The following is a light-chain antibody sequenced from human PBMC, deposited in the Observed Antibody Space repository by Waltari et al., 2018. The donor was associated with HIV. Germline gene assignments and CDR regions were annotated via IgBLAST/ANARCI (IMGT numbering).Light chain of an antibody. CDR3: QQYGSSPGT. CDR2: GAS. Sequence: EIVLTQSPGTLSLSPGERATLSCRASQSVSSSYLAWYQQKPGQAPRLLIYGASSRAPGLPDRFSGSGSGTDFTLTISRLEPEDFAVYYCQQYGSSPGTFGQGTKVEIK. J-gene: IGKJ1*01. CDR1: QSVSSSY. V-gene: IGKV3-20*01.